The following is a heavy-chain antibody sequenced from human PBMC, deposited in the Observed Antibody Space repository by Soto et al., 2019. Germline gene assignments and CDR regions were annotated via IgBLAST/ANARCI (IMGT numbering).Heavy chain of an antibody. CDR2: IIPMFGTA. CDR3: ARGVVVVAASQLGWFDP. D-gene: IGHD2-15*01. V-gene: IGHV1-69*01. Sequence: QVQLVQSGAEVKNPGSSVKVSCKASGGTFSRDAISWVRQAPGQGLEWMGGIIPMFGTAKYVQKFQGRLTITADESTTTACMELRSLRSDDTAVYYCARGVVVVAASQLGWFDPWGQGTLVTVSS. CDR1: GGTFSRDA. J-gene: IGHJ5*02.